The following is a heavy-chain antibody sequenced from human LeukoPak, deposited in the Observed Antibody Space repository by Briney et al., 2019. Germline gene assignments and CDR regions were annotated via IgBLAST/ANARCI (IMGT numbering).Heavy chain of an antibody. J-gene: IGHJ3*02. CDR1: GFTFSSYA. Sequence: PGGSLRLSCAASGFTFSSYAMHWVRQAPGKGLEWVAVISYDGSNKYYADSVKGRFTISRDNSKNTLYLQMNSLRAEDTAVYYCAREARGDALDIWGQGTMVTVSS. CDR3: AREARGDALDI. CDR2: ISYDGSNK. V-gene: IGHV3-30-3*01.